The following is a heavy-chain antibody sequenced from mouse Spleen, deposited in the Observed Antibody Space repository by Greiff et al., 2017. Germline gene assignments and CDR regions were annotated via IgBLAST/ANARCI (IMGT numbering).Heavy chain of an antibody. V-gene: IGHV5-6-4*01. CDR3: ARERYGNYEDYAMDY. Sequence: EVKLVESGGGLVKLGGSLKLSCAASGFTFSSYYMSWVRQTPEKRLEWVATISSGGGSTYYPDSVKGRFTISRDNAKNTLYLQMSSLNSEDTAVYYCARERYGNYEDYAMDYWGQGTSVTVSS. J-gene: IGHJ4*01. CDR2: ISSGGGST. D-gene: IGHD2-10*02. CDR1: GFTFSSYY.